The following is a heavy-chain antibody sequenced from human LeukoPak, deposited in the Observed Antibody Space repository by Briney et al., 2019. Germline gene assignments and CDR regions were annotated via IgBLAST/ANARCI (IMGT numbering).Heavy chain of an antibody. D-gene: IGHD3-9*01. J-gene: IGHJ4*02. CDR2: ISSSGSTI. CDR3: ASARQAYDILTGYYSRDY. Sequence: GGSLRLSCAASGFTFSSYEMNWVRQAPGKGLEWASYISSSGSTIYYAGSVKGRFTISRDNAKNSLYLQMNSLRAEDTAVYYCASARQAYDILTGYYSRDYWGQATLVTVSS. V-gene: IGHV3-48*03. CDR1: GFTFSSYE.